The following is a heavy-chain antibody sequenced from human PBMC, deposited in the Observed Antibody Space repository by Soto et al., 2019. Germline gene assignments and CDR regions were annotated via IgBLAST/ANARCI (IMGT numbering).Heavy chain of an antibody. CDR3: ARAGYHYDSSYAFDI. J-gene: IGHJ3*02. CDR2: ISDNGGTT. Sequence: PGGSLRLSCAASEFTFSNYAMSWVRQAPGKGLEWVSSISDNGGTTYYADSVKGRFTISRDNSKNTLYLQMNSLRVEDTAVYYCARAGYHYDSSYAFDIWGQGTMVTVSS. V-gene: IGHV3-23*01. CDR1: EFTFSNYA. D-gene: IGHD3-22*01.